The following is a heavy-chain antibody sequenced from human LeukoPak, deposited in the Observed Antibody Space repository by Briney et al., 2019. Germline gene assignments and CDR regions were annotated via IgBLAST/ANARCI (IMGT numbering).Heavy chain of an antibody. CDR1: GFTVSSNY. CDR2: IYSGGST. V-gene: IGHV3-53*01. Sequence: GGSLRLSCAASGFTVSSNYMSWVRQAPGKGLEWVSVIYSGGSTYYADSVKGRFTISRDNSKNTLYLQMNSLRAEDTAVYYCASTDALIAARPYYFDYWGQGTLVTVSS. D-gene: IGHD6-6*01. CDR3: ASTDALIAARPYYFDY. J-gene: IGHJ4*02.